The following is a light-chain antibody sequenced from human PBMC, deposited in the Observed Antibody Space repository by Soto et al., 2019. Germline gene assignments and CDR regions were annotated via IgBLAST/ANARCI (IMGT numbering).Light chain of an antibody. J-gene: IGLJ2*01. CDR3: GTWDFSLSGVI. Sequence: QSVLTQPPSVSAAPRQEVTISCSGTYSNIGNNFVSWYQQLPGAAPKLLIYANNKRPSGIPDRFSGSKSGTSATLRITGLQTGDEDDYYCGTWDFSLSGVIFGAGTKLTLL. V-gene: IGLV1-51*01. CDR1: YSNIGNNF. CDR2: ANN.